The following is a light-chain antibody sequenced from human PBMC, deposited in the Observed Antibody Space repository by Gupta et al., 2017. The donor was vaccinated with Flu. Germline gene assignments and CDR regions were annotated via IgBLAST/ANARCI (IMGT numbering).Light chain of an antibody. Sequence: QSALTQPASVSGSPRQSIAISCPGPSGDLGRYNYVSWYQQHPGKAPKLMIFEVSNRPSGVSDRFSGSKSGNTASLTISGLQAEDEADYYCSSYTDTNTLVVFGGGTKLTVL. V-gene: IGLV2-14*01. CDR1: SGDLGRYNY. J-gene: IGLJ3*02. CDR2: EVS. CDR3: SSYTDTNTLVV.